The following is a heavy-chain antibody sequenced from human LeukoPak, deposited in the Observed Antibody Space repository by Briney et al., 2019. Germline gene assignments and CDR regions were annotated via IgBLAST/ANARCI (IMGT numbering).Heavy chain of an antibody. J-gene: IGHJ4*02. CDR1: GGSFSGYY. V-gene: IGHV4-34*01. Sequence: SETLSLTCAVYGGSFSGYYWSWIRQPPGKGLEWIGEINHSGSTNYNPSLKSRVTISVDTSKNQFSQKLSSVTAADTAVYYCARGLKITMVRGVTHPFDYWGQGTLVTVSS. CDR2: INHSGST. D-gene: IGHD3-10*01. CDR3: ARGLKITMVRGVTHPFDY.